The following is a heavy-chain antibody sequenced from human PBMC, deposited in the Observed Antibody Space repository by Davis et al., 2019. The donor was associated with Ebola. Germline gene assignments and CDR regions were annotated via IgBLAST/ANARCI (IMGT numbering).Heavy chain of an antibody. CDR1: GGSISSYY. CDR3: ARLLYYYGMDV. CDR2: IYYSGST. Sequence: SETLSLTCTVSGGSISSYYWSWIRQPPGKGLEWIGYIYYSGSTNYNPSLKSRVTISVDMSKNQFSLKLSSVTAADTAVYYCARLLYYYGMDVWGQGTTVTVSS. J-gene: IGHJ6*02. V-gene: IGHV4-59*08.